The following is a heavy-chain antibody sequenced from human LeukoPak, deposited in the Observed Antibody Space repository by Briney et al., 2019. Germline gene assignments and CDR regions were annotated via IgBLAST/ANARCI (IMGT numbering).Heavy chain of an antibody. CDR3: ARDSIVVVPAALLY. CDR2: ISAYNGNT. D-gene: IGHD2-2*01. CDR1: GYTFTSYG. J-gene: IGHJ4*02. V-gene: IGHV1-18*01. Sequence: ASVKVSCKASGYTFTSYGISWVRQAPGQGLEWMGWISAYNGNTNYAQKLQGRVTMTTDTSTSTAYMELRSVRSDDTSVYYCARDSIVVVPAALLYWGQGTLVTVSS.